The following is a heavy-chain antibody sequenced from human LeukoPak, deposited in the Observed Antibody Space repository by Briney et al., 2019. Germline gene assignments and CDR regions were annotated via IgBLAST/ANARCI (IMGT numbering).Heavy chain of an antibody. D-gene: IGHD6-25*01. CDR1: GGAINSYY. Sequence: SETLSLTCTVSGGAINSYYWSWIRQPPGKGLEWIGNIYFSGSPNYNPSHKSRVTISVDPSKSQFSLKLRSVTAADTAVYFCARGQRIKRTFDMWGQGIMVTVSS. CDR2: IYFSGSP. CDR3: ARGQRIKRTFDM. V-gene: IGHV4-59*01. J-gene: IGHJ3*02.